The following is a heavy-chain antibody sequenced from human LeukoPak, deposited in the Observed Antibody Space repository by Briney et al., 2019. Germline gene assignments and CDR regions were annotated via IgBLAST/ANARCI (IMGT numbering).Heavy chain of an antibody. D-gene: IGHD3-16*02. V-gene: IGHV4-34*01. CDR1: GGSFSGYY. J-gene: IGHJ4*02. CDR2: INHSGST. CDR3: ARGQRYDYVWGSYRYTLDY. Sequence: SETLSLTCAVYGGSFSGYYWSWIRQPPGKGLEWIGEINHSGSTNYNPSLKSRVTISVDTSKNQFSLKLSSVAAADTAVYYCARGQRYDYVWGSYRYTLDYWGQGTLVTVSS.